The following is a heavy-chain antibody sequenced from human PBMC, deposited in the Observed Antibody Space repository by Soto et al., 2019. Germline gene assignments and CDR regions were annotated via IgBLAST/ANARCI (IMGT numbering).Heavy chain of an antibody. D-gene: IGHD4-17*01. V-gene: IGHV1-69*02. CDR3: ASGKTVTGWGYYYHGMAV. Sequence: QVQLVQSGAEVKKPGSSVKVSCKASGGTFSSYTISWVRQAPGQGLEWMGRIIPILGIANYAQKFQGRVTITANKSTRTRYRELGSLRSEDTAVYYCASGKTVTGWGYYYHGMAVWGPGTTVTVSS. CDR1: GGTFSSYT. J-gene: IGHJ6*02. CDR2: IIPILGIA.